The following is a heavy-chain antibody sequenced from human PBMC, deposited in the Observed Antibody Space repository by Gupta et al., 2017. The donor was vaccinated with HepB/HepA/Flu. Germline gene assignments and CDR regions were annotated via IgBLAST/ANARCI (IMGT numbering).Heavy chain of an antibody. D-gene: IGHD1-26*01. CDR3: AKSGNYDCFDP. CDR2: IYPGDSDT. J-gene: IGHJ5*02. CDR1: SFSNYW. V-gene: IGHV5-51*01. Sequence: SFSNYWIAWVRQMPGKGLEWMGRIYPGDSDTRYSPSFQGQVTFSADKSISTAYLQWDRLKASDTAIYYCAKSGNYDCFDPWGQGTRVIVSS.